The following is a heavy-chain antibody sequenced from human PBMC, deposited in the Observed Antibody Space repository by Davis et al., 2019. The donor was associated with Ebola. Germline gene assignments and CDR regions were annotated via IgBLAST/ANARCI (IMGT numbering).Heavy chain of an antibody. D-gene: IGHD4-17*01. CDR2: IRYDGSSK. CDR1: GFTFTRHG. Sequence: GESLKISCAASGFTFTRHGMHPVRLAPGNGLEWVAFIRYDGSSKYYADSVKGRFTISRDNSKNTLYLQINSLSAEDTAVYYCATSYFTVTTLYWGQGTLVTVSS. CDR3: ATSYFTVTTLY. J-gene: IGHJ4*02. V-gene: IGHV3-30*02.